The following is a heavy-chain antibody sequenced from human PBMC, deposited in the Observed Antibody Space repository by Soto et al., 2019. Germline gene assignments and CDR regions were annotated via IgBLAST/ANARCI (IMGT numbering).Heavy chain of an antibody. V-gene: IGHV1-2*02. Sequence: QLVQSGAEVKKPGASVKVSCKTSGPTFIAYYINWVRQAPGQGLEWMGWIDTKSGGTTYEQKFLGRVTMTRDTSINTAYMELNTLTSDDTALYYCARISVDVPEWGQGTLITVSS. CDR1: GPTFIAYY. CDR3: ARISVDVPE. J-gene: IGHJ4*02. CDR2: IDTKSGGT. D-gene: IGHD5-12*01.